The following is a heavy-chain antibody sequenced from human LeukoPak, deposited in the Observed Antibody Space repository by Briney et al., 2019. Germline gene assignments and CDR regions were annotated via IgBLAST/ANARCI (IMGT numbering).Heavy chain of an antibody. V-gene: IGHV7-4-1*02. D-gene: IGHD3-16*02. Sequence: ASVKVSCKASGYTFTSYGISWVRQAPGQGLEWMGWIHPSTGNPAYAQGFAGRFVFSLDTSVSTTYLQISSLKTEDTAIYFCARAFQSLGGLSLPDYWGQGTLVTVSS. J-gene: IGHJ4*02. CDR1: GYTFTSYG. CDR2: IHPSTGNP. CDR3: ARAFQSLGGLSLPDY.